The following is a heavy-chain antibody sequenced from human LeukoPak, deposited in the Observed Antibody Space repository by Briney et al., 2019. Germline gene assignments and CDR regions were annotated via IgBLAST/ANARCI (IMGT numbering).Heavy chain of an antibody. V-gene: IGHV3-30*02. CDR2: IHYDGSNK. J-gene: IGHJ4*02. CDR3: AKSSGAYSGGYFDY. D-gene: IGHD1-26*01. Sequence: GGSLRLSCAASVFTFSSYGMHWVRQAPGKGLEWVAFIHYDGSNKYYADSVKGRFTISRDNSKNTLYLQMNSLRAEDTAVYHCAKSSGAYSGGYFDYWGQGTLVTVSS. CDR1: VFTFSSYG.